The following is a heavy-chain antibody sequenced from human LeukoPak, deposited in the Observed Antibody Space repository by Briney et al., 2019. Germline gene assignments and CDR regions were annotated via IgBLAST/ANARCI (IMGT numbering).Heavy chain of an antibody. J-gene: IGHJ5*02. D-gene: IGHD2-2*01. Sequence: PSETLSLTCTVSGGSISSSSYYWSWIRQPAGKGLEWIGRIYTSGSTNYNPSLKSRVTMSVDTSKNQFSLKLSSVTAADTAVYYCARDRTALGYCSSTSCYSFSWFDPWGQGTLVTVSS. CDR1: GGSISSSSYY. CDR3: ARDRTALGYCSSTSCYSFSWFDP. CDR2: IYTSGST. V-gene: IGHV4-61*02.